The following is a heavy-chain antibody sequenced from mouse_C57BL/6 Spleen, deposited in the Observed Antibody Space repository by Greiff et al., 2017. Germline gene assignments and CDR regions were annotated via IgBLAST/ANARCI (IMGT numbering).Heavy chain of an antibody. Sequence: VQLQQSGAELVRPGASVKLSCTASGFNFNDYYMHWVKQWPEQGLEWIGWIDPENGDTEYASKFKGKATIAADTSSNTAYLQLSSLTSEDTAVYYCTTGDYGCFDYWGQGTTLTVSS. CDR2: IDPENGDT. D-gene: IGHD2-4*01. CDR1: GFNFNDYY. J-gene: IGHJ2*01. V-gene: IGHV14-4*01. CDR3: TTGDYGCFDY.